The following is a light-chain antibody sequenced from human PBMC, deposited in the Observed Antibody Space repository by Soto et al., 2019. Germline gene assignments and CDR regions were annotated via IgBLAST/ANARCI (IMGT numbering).Light chain of an antibody. J-gene: IGKJ3*01. V-gene: IGKV1-9*01. CDR2: AAS. CDR1: QGISSY. CDR3: QQYYSYPLVT. Sequence: DIQLTQSPSFLSASVGDRVTITCRASQGISSYLAWYQQKPGKAPKLLIYAASTLQSGVPSRFSGSGSGTDFTLTISCLQSEDFATYYCQQYYSYPLVTFGPGTKVDIK.